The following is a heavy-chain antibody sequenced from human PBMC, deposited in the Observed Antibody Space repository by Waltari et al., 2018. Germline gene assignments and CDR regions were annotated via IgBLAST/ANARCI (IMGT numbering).Heavy chain of an antibody. Sequence: QLQLQESGPGLVKPSETLSLTCTVPGGSISSSSYYWGWIRQPPGKGLEWIGSIYYSGSTYYNPSLKSRVTISVDTSKNQFSLKLSSVTAADTAVYYCARRGQSYYDSSTPYYFDYWGQGTLVTVSS. CDR2: IYYSGST. V-gene: IGHV4-39*01. CDR1: GGSISSSSYY. CDR3: ARRGQSYYDSSTPYYFDY. J-gene: IGHJ4*02. D-gene: IGHD3-22*01.